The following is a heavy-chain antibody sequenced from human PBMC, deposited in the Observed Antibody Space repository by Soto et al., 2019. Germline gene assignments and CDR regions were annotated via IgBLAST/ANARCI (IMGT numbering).Heavy chain of an antibody. D-gene: IGHD5-12*01. Sequence: GGSLRLSCSASGFTFSSYAMHWVRQAPGKGLEYVSAISSNGGSTYYADSVKGRFTISRDNSKNTLYLQMSSLRAEDTAVYYCVKAHIVATIDSDFDYWGQGTLVTVSS. CDR3: VKAHIVATIDSDFDY. CDR2: ISSNGGST. CDR1: GFTFSSYA. J-gene: IGHJ4*02. V-gene: IGHV3-64D*08.